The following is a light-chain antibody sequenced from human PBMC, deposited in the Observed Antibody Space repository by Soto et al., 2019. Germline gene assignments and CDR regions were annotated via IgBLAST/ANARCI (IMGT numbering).Light chain of an antibody. V-gene: IGLV1-47*01. J-gene: IGLJ2*01. CDR2: GNH. CDR1: SSNIGSNY. CDR3: AAWDDSLTGPV. Sequence: QSVLTQPPSASGTPGQRVTISCSGSSSNIGSNYVYWYQQLPGTAPKLLIYGNHQRPSGVPDRFSDSKSGTSASLAISGLRSEDAADYYCAAWDDSLTGPVFGGGTKLTVL.